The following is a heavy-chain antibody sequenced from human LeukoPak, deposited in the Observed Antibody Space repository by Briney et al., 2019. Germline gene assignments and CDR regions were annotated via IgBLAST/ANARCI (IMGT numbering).Heavy chain of an antibody. CDR2: ISSSSSYI. V-gene: IGHV3-21*01. CDR3: ARKSTFDY. Sequence: GGSLRLSCAATGFTFSTYSMSWVRQAQGKGLEWVSSISSSSSYIYYADSVKGRFTISRDNAKNSLYLQMNSLRAEDTAVYYCARKSTFDYWGQGTLVTVSS. J-gene: IGHJ4*02. CDR1: GFTFSTYS. D-gene: IGHD2/OR15-2a*01.